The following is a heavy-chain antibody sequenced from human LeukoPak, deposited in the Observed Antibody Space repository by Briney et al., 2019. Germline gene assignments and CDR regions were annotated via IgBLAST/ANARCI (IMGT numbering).Heavy chain of an antibody. CDR3: ARVGYSGYDVIDY. J-gene: IGHJ4*02. CDR2: INPNSGGT. D-gene: IGHD5-12*01. CDR1: GYTFTGYY. Sequence: VASVKVSCKASGYTFTGYYMHWVRQAPGQGLEWMGWINPNSGGTNYAQKFQGRVTMTRDTSISTAYMELSRLRSDDTAVYYCARVGYSGYDVIDYWGQGTLVTVSS. V-gene: IGHV1-2*02.